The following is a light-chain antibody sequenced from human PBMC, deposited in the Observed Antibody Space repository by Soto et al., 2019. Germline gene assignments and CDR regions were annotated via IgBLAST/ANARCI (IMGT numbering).Light chain of an antibody. CDR3: QQYNSLSSVS. CDR2: DAS. J-gene: IGKJ4*01. CDR1: QTIGSW. V-gene: IGKV1-5*01. Sequence: DIQMTQSPSTLSASVGDRVTITCRASQTIGSWLAWYQQKPGKAPELLIYDASTLEGGVPSRFSGSGSGTEFSLTITSLQPDDFATFYCQQYNSLSSVSFGGGTKVEI.